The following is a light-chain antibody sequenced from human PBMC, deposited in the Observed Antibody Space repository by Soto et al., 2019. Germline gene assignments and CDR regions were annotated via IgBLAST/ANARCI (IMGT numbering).Light chain of an antibody. Sequence: DIQMTQSPSTLSASVGDRVTITCRASQSISSRLAWYQQKPGKAPKVLIYAASSLESGVPSRFSGSGSGTEFTLTITSLQPDDFATYYCQQYNTYWTFGQGTKVDIK. J-gene: IGKJ1*01. CDR2: AAS. V-gene: IGKV1-5*01. CDR3: QQYNTYWT. CDR1: QSISSR.